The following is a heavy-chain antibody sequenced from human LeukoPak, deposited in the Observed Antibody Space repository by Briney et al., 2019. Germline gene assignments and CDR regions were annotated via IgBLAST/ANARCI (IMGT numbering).Heavy chain of an antibody. CDR1: GYTFNSYS. V-gene: IGHV1-18*04. J-gene: IGHJ3*02. D-gene: IGHD4-17*01. CDR3: AATGDAFDI. Sequence: ASVKVSCKASGYTFNSYSISWVRQAPGQGLEWMGWISAYNGNTNYVQKLQDRVTISTDTSTSTVYMELRSLKSDDTAVYYCAATGDAFDIWGQGTMVAVSS. CDR2: ISAYNGNT.